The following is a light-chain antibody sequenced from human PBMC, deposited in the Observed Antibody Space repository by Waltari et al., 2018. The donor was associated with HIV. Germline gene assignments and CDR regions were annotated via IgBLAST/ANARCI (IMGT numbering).Light chain of an antibody. CDR3: STYTAATTDL. V-gene: IGLV2-14*01. J-gene: IGLJ2*01. Sequence: QSAITQPASVSGAPGQTITITCTGTSSHIGSYNYVPWYHHHPGKAPKLLIGELMYLPAGVSCRFSASKAGSTASRTSSVLLSEDDAIYFCSTYTAATTDLFSGGTSVTV. CDR1: SSHIGSYNY. CDR2: ELM.